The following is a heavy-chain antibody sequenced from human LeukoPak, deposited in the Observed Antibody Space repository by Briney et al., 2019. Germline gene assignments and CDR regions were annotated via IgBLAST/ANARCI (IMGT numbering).Heavy chain of an antibody. CDR2: INAGNGNT. CDR1: GYTFTSYA. D-gene: IGHD3-10*01. Sequence: ASVKVSCKASGYTFTSYAMHWVRQAPGQRLEWMGWINAGNGNTKYSQEFQGRVTITRDTSASTAYMELSSLKASDTAMYYCGRLVDRGDDADYWGQGTLVTVSS. V-gene: IGHV1-3*03. J-gene: IGHJ4*02. CDR3: GRLVDRGDDADY.